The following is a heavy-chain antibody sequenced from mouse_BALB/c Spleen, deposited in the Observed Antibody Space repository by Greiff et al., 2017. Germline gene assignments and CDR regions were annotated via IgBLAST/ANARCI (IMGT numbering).Heavy chain of an antibody. CDR3: AREGTTATWFAY. V-gene: IGHV5-6-3*01. CDR1: GFTFSSYG. J-gene: IGHJ3*01. D-gene: IGHD1-2*01. CDR2: INSNGGST. Sequence: EVQRVESGGGLVQPGGSLKLSCAASGFTFSSYGMSWVRQTPDKRLELVATINSNGGSTYYPDSVKGRFTISRDNAKNTLYLQMSSLKSEDTAMYYCAREGTTATWFAYWGQGTLVTVSA.